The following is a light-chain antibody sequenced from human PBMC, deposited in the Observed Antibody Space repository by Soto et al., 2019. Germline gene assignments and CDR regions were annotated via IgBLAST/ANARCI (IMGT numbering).Light chain of an antibody. J-gene: IGKJ1*01. Sequence: EIVMTKAQATLSLAPGERATLACRASQRVSSTLAWYQQKPGQAPRLLIYGASTRATVIPARFSGSGSGTEFTLTISILQSEDFAVYYCQQYNNWPPLTFGQGTKVEIK. V-gene: IGKV3-15*01. CDR2: GAS. CDR1: QRVSST. CDR3: QQYNNWPPLT.